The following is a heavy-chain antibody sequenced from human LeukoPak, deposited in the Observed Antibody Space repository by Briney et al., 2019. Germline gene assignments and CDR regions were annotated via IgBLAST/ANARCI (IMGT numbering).Heavy chain of an antibody. V-gene: IGHV3-7*03. D-gene: IGHD3-9*01. J-gene: IGHJ3*02. CDR1: GFPFSSYW. Sequence: GGSLRLSCAASGFPFSSYWMSWVRQAPGKGLEWVANIKQDGGEKFYVDSVKGRFTISRDNAKNSLYLQMNSLRAEDTALYYCAKGLLRYFDWFPFDIWGQGTMVTVSS. CDR3: AKGLLRYFDWFPFDI. CDR2: IKQDGGEK.